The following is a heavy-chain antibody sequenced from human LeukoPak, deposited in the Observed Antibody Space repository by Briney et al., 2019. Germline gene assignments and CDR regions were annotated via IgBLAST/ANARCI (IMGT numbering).Heavy chain of an antibody. J-gene: IGHJ4*02. CDR3: TGDFGSESGVGY. D-gene: IGHD3-10*01. CDR2: IYPGDSDS. V-gene: IGHV5-51*01. CDR1: GNSFASSW. Sequence: GESLKISCQDSGNSFASSWIGWVRQMPGKGLDWMGIIYPGDSDSRYSASFQGQVTISADKSISTAYLQWSSLKASDTAMYYCTGDFGSESGVGYWGQGTLVTVSS.